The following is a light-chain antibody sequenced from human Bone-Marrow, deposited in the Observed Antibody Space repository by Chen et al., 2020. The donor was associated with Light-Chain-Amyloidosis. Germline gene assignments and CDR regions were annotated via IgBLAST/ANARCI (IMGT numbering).Light chain of an antibody. CDR1: DLPTKH. CDR3: QSADSSGTYEVI. CDR2: RDT. Sequence: SHELTQPPSVAVSPGQTARITRPGDDLPTKHAYWYQQKPGQAPVLVIHRDTERPSGISERFSGSSSGTTATLTISGVQAEDEADYHCQSADSSGTYEVIFGGGTKLTVL. V-gene: IGLV3-25*03. J-gene: IGLJ2*01.